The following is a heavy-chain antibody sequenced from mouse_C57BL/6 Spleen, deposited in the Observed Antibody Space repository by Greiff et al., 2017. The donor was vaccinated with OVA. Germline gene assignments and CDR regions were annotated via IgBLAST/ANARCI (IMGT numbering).Heavy chain of an antibody. Sequence: EVQLVESGPGLVKPSQSLSLTCSVTGYSITSGYYWNWIRQFPGNKLEWMGYISYDGSNNYNPSLKNRISITRDTSKNQFFLKLNSVTTEDTATYYCPGGSTDWYFDGWGTGTTVTVSS. CDR3: PGGSTDWYFDG. D-gene: IGHD1-1*01. CDR1: GYSITSGYY. CDR2: ISYDGSN. V-gene: IGHV3-6*01. J-gene: IGHJ1*03.